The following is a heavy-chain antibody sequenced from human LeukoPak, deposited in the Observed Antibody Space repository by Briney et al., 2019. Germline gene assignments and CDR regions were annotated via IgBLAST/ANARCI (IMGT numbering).Heavy chain of an antibody. CDR1: GFTFTTYA. CDR2: ISYSGGSS. CDR3: ARTEGRGTSYERQDY. Sequence: SGGSLRLSCAASGFTFTTYAMIWVRQAPGKGLEWASSISYSGGSSYYANSVKGRFAISRDNSKNTLSLQMNSLRAEDTAVYYCARTEGRGTSYERQDYWGQGTLVTVSS. J-gene: IGHJ4*02. D-gene: IGHD1-26*01. V-gene: IGHV3-23*01.